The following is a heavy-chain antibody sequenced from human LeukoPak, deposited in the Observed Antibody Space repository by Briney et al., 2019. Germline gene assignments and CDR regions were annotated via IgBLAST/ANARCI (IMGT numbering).Heavy chain of an antibody. V-gene: IGHV4-39*01. CDR2: IYYSGST. CDR1: GGSISSSSYY. Sequence: ASETLSLTCTVSGGSISSSSYYWGWIRQPPGKGLEWIGSIYYSGSTYYNPSLKSRVTISVDTSKNHFSLKLSSVTAADTAVYYCARQAAYYDFWSGTFDYWGQGTLVTVSS. CDR3: ARQAAYYDFWSGTFDY. J-gene: IGHJ4*02. D-gene: IGHD3-3*01.